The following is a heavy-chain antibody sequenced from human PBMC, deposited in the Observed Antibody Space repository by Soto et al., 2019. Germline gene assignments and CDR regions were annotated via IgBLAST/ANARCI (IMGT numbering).Heavy chain of an antibody. J-gene: IGHJ5*02. CDR2: IIPILGIA. V-gene: IGHV1-69*04. CDR3: ARDEVRGIAAAGNHWFDP. CDR1: GGTFSSYT. D-gene: IGHD6-13*01. Sequence: ASVKVSCKASGGTFSSYTISWVRHAPGQGLEWMGRIIPILGIANYAQKFQGRVTITADKSTSTAYMELSSLRSEDTAVYYCARDEVRGIAAAGNHWFDPWGQGTLVTVSS.